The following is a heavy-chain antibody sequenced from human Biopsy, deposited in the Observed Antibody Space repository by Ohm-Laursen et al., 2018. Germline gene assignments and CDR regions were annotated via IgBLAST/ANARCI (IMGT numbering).Heavy chain of an antibody. Sequence: GTLSLTCTVSGDSISSYYWSWIRQPPGKGLEWIGYVYYTGSTDYNPSLQSRVTISVDTSKNHFSLRLRSVTPADTAIYHCARDRGYYSDRTVPGYFDLWGRGTLVTVSS. V-gene: IGHV4-59*01. CDR1: GDSISSYY. CDR3: ARDRGYYSDRTVPGYFDL. J-gene: IGHJ2*01. CDR2: VYYTGST. D-gene: IGHD3-22*01.